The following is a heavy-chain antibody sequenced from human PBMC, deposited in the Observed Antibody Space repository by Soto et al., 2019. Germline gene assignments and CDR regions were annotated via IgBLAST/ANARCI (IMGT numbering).Heavy chain of an antibody. Sequence: TLSLTCTVSGGSISDGYYWSWIRQHPGKGLEWIGSISYSGSTSYNPSLKSRLTISVDRSKSQFSLNLSSVTAADTAVYYCARRDRSGYSYWLDTWGQGTMVSLCS. CDR3: ARRDRSGYSYWLDT. CDR2: ISYSGST. J-gene: IGHJ5*02. CDR1: GGSISDGYY. D-gene: IGHD3-22*01. V-gene: IGHV4-31*03.